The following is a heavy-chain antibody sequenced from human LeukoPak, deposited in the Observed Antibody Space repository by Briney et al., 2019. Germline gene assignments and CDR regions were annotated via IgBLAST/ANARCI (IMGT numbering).Heavy chain of an antibody. V-gene: IGHV5-51*01. J-gene: IGHJ3*02. CDR1: GYSFTKYW. CDR2: IYPGDSDT. CDR3: ARLFNSGYSYGYWAFDI. Sequence: GESLKISCKGSGYSFTKYWIGWVRQMSGKGLEWMGIIYPGDSDTRYSPSFQGQVTISADKSISTAYLQWSSLKASDTAMYYCARLFNSGYSYGYWAFDIWGQGTMVTVSS. D-gene: IGHD5-18*01.